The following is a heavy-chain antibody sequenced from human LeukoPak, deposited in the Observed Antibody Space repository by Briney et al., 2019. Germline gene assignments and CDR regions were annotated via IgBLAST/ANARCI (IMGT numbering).Heavy chain of an antibody. V-gene: IGHV4-39*07. CDR1: GGSISSSSYY. D-gene: IGHD4-11*01. CDR3: AREYSNSYYGHEYFFDY. J-gene: IGHJ4*02. Sequence: SETLSLTCTVSGGSISSSSYYWGWIRQPPGKGLEWIGSIYYSGSTYYNPSLKSRVTMSVDTSKNEFSLKLNSVTAADTAVYYCAREYSNSYYGHEYFFDYWGQGTLVTVSS. CDR2: IYYSGST.